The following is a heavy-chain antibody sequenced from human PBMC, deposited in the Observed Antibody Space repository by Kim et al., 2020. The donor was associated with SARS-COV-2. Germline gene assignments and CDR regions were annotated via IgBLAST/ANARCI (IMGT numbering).Heavy chain of an antibody. V-gene: IGHV1-69*13. J-gene: IGHJ5*02. D-gene: IGHD3-22*01. CDR1: GGTFSSYA. CDR3: ARGNYYDSSGYYSPNWFDP. Sequence: SVKVSCKASGGTFSSYAISWVRQAPGQGLEWMGGIIPIFGTANYAQKFQGRVTITADESTSTAYMELSSLRSEDTAVYYCARGNYYDSSGYYSPNWFDPWGQGTLVTVSS. CDR2: IIPIFGTA.